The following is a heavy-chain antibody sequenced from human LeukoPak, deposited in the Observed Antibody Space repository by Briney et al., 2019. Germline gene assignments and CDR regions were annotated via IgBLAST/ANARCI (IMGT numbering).Heavy chain of an antibody. CDR1: GFTFSSYA. J-gene: IGHJ4*02. CDR2: ISGSGVST. D-gene: IGHD4-23*01. CDR3: ASHRTTVVTPGDY. Sequence: GGSLRLSCAASGFTFSSYAMSWVRQAPGKGLEWVSAISGSGVSTYYADSVKGRFTISRDNSKNTLYLQMNSLRAEDTAVYYCASHRTTVVTPGDYWGQGTLVTVSS. V-gene: IGHV3-23*01.